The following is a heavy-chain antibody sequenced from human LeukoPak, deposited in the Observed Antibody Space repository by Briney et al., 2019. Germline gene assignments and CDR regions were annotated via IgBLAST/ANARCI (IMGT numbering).Heavy chain of an antibody. CDR1: GGSFSGYY. Sequence: ETLSLTCAVYGGSFSGYYWSWIRQAPGKGLVWVSRINSDGSSTSYADSVKGRFTISRDNAKNTLYLQMNSLRAEDTAVYYCAREAPGYYYMDVWGKGTTVTVSS. D-gene: IGHD6-6*01. V-gene: IGHV3-74*01. CDR2: INSDGSST. CDR3: AREAPGYYYMDV. J-gene: IGHJ6*03.